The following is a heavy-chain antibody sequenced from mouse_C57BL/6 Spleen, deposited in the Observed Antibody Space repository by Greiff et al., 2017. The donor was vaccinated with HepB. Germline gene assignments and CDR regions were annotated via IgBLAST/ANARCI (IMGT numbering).Heavy chain of an antibody. D-gene: IGHD2-3*01. V-gene: IGHV1-69*01. Sequence: VQLQQPGAELVMPGASVKLSCKASGYTFTSYWMHWVKQRPGQGLEWIGEIDPSDSYTNYNQKFKGKSTLTVDKSSSTAYMQLSSLTSEDSAVYYCAGGDGYSFAYWGQGTLVTVSA. J-gene: IGHJ3*01. CDR2: IDPSDSYT. CDR1: GYTFTSYW. CDR3: AGGDGYSFAY.